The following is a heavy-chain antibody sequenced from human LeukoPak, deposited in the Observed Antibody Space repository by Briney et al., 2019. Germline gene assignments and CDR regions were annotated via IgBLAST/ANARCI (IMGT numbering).Heavy chain of an antibody. CDR2: IIPIFGTA. CDR1: GGTFSSYA. V-gene: IGHV1-69*13. CDR3: ARDISGNYAPGGY. D-gene: IGHD1-26*01. J-gene: IGHJ4*02. Sequence: SVKVSCKASGGTFSSYAISWVRQAPGQGLEWMGGIIPIFGTANYAQKFQGRVTITADESTSTAYMELSSLRSEDTVVYYCARDISGNYAPGGYWGQGTLVTVSS.